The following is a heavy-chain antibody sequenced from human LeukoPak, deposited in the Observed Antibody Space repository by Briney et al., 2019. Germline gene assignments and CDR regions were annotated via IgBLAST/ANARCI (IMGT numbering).Heavy chain of an antibody. D-gene: IGHD3-22*01. Sequence: SETLSLTCTVSGGSISSSPYYWGWIRQPPGKGLEWIGTIYYSGSTYYNPSLKSRVTISVDTSKNQFSLKLSSVTAADTAVYYCARDDSSGYYRTSAFDIWGQGTMVTVSS. V-gene: IGHV4-39*07. J-gene: IGHJ3*02. CDR3: ARDDSSGYYRTSAFDI. CDR2: IYYSGST. CDR1: GGSISSSPYY.